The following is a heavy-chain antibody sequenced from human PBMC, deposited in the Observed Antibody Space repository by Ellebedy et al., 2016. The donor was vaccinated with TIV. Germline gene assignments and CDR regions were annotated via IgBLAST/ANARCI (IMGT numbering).Heavy chain of an antibody. J-gene: IGHJ6*03. D-gene: IGHD1-14*01. CDR3: ARARGKTGYMDV. V-gene: IGHV4-61*01. CDR2: IYYSGST. Sequence: GSLRLXCTVSGGSISSSSYYWSWIRQPPGKGLEWIGYIYYSGSTNYNPSLKSRVTISVDTSKNQFSLKLSSVTAADTAVYYCARARGKTGYMDVWGKGTTVTVSS. CDR1: GGSISSSSYY.